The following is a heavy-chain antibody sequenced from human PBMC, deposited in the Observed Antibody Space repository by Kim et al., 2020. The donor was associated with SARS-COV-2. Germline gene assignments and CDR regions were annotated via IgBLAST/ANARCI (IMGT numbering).Heavy chain of an antibody. D-gene: IGHD2-21*02. Sequence: NGRFTISRDNSKNTLYLQMSSLRAEDTAVYYCAKDQMTTIYYYYYYGMDVWGQGTTVTVSS. CDR3: AKDQMTTIYYYYYYGMDV. V-gene: IGHV3-30*02. J-gene: IGHJ6*02.